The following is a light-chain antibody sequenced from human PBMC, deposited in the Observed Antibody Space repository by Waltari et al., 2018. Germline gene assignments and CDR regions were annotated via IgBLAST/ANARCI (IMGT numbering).Light chain of an antibody. CDR2: GTS. V-gene: IGKV3-20*01. Sequence: EIVLTQSPCTLSLSPGERATLSCRASQTIASSYLTWYQQKPGQAPRLLIYGTSSRATGIPDRFSGSGSGTDFTLTISRLEPEDFAVYYCQQYGSSPPEITFGPGTKVDIK. CDR3: QQYGSSPPEIT. CDR1: QTIASSY. J-gene: IGKJ3*01.